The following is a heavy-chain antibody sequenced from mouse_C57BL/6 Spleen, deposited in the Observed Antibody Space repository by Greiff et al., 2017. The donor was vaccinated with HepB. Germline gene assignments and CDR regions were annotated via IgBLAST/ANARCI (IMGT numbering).Heavy chain of an antibody. CDR3: ARGWDRYFDY. CDR2: IYPGSGST. CDR1: GYTFTSYW. D-gene: IGHD3-3*01. Sequence: QVQLQQPGAELVKPGASVKMSCKASGYTFTSYWINWVKQRPGQGLEWIGDIYPGSGSTKYNEKFKSKATLTVDTSSSTAYMQLSSLRSEDSAVYYCARGWDRYFDYWGQCTTLTVSS. V-gene: IGHV1-55*01. J-gene: IGHJ2*01.